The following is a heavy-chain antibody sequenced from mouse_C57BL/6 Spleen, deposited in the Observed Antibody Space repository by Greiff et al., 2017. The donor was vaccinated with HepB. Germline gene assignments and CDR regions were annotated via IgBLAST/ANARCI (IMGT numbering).Heavy chain of an antibody. CDR3: AREGGEYDDWFAY. CDR1: GYTFTSYW. V-gene: IGHV1-55*01. J-gene: IGHJ3*01. CDR2: IYPGSGST. Sequence: QVQLQQPGAELVKPGASVKMSCKASGYTFTSYWITWVKQRPGQGLEWIGDIYPGSGSTNYNEKFKSKATLTVDTSSSTAYMQLSSLTSEDSAVYYCAREGGEYDDWFAYWGQGTLVTVSA. D-gene: IGHD2-13*01.